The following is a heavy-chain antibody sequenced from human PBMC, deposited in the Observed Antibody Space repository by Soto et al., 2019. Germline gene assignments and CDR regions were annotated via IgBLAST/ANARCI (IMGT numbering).Heavy chain of an antibody. CDR2: IGPYGNTI. CDR3: ARDDYTYGVS. V-gene: IGHV3-11*01. Sequence: QVHLVESGGGMVKPGGPLRVSCAASRFSFRDYFMSWIRQAPGKGLEWISYIGPYGNTIYYADSVKGRFVISRDDTTNSLFLQMDNLRADDTAVYYCARDDYTYGVSWGQGTLVTVSS. J-gene: IGHJ5*02. CDR1: RFSFRDYF. D-gene: IGHD3-16*01.